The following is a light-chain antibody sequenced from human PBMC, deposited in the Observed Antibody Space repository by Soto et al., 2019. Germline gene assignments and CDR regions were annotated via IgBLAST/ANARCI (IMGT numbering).Light chain of an antibody. CDR3: SSFSSSSTFI. J-gene: IGLJ2*01. CDR2: EVS. CDR1: SSDVGGYNR. V-gene: IGLV2-18*02. Sequence: QSALTQPPSVSGSPGQSVTISCTGTSSDVGGYNRVSWYQQPPGAAPKLMISEVSNRPSGVPDRFSGSKSGNTASLFISGRQAEDEADYSCSSFSSSSTFIFGGGTQLTVL.